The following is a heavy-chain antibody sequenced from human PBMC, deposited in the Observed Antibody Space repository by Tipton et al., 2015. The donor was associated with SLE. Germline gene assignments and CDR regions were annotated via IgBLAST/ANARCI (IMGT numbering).Heavy chain of an antibody. J-gene: IGHJ5*02. CDR1: GYTLTELS. V-gene: IGHV1-24*01. CDR3: ATEATYYDFWSGYSRGFDP. CDR2: FDPEDGET. Sequence: QVQLVQSGPEVKKPGSSVKASCKVSGYTLTELSMHWVRQAPGKGLEWMGGFDPEDGETIYAQKFQGRVTMTEDTSTDTAYMELSSLRSEDTAVYYCATEATYYDFWSGYSRGFDPWGQGTLVTVSS. D-gene: IGHD3-3*01.